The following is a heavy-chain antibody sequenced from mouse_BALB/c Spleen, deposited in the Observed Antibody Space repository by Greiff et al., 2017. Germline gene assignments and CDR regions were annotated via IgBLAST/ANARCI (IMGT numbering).Heavy chain of an antibody. CDR1: GYTFPNYW. J-gene: IGHJ2*01. V-gene: IGHV1-63*02. Sequence: QVQLQQSGAELVRPGTSVKISCKASGYTFPNYWLGWVKQRPGHGLEWIGDIYPGGGYTNYNEKFKGKATLTAYTYSITSYMQLSSLTSEDSAVYFCARGVEFDFWGQGTTLTVSS. CDR2: IYPGGGYT. CDR3: ARGVEFDF.